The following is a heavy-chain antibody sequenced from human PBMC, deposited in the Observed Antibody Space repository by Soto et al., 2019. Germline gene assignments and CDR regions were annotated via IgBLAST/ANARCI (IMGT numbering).Heavy chain of an antibody. Sequence: QVQLQESGPGLVKPSGTLSLTCVVSSGSISSNNWWSWVRQSPGKGLEWIGEIYHSGSTNYSPSLRSRATISVDKSNNHVSLRLSSVTAADTAVYYCARSPSRLMRWHFDLWGRGTLVTVSS. V-gene: IGHV4-4*02. CDR3: ARSPSRLMRWHFDL. CDR2: IYHSGST. D-gene: IGHD6-19*01. CDR1: SGSISSNNW. J-gene: IGHJ2*01.